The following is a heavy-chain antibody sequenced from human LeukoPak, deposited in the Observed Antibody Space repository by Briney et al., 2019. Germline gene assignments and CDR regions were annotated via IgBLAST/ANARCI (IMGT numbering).Heavy chain of an antibody. CDR1: GYTFTSYA. CDR3: ARGIGSSWYKYYFDY. J-gene: IGHJ4*02. Sequence: ASVKVSCKASGYTFTSYAMHWVRQAPGQRLEWMGWINAGNGNTKYSQKFQGRVTITRDTSAGTAYMELSSLRSEDTAVYYCARGIGSSWYKYYFDYWGQGTLVTVSS. V-gene: IGHV1-3*01. D-gene: IGHD6-13*01. CDR2: INAGNGNT.